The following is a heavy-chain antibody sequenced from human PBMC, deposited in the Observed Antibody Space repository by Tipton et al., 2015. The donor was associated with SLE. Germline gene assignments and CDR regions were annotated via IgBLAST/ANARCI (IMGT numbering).Heavy chain of an antibody. CDR2: IYPGDSDT. J-gene: IGHJ1*01. V-gene: IGHV5-51*03. CDR3: ASLYYYDSSGPEYFQH. CDR1: GYSFTSYW. Sequence: QLVQSGAEVKKTGESLKISCKGSGYSFTSYWIGWVRQMPGKGLEWMGIIYPGDSDTRYSPSFQRQVTISADKSISTAYLQWSSLKASDTAMYYCASLYYYDSSGPEYFQHWGQGTLVTVSS. D-gene: IGHD3-22*01.